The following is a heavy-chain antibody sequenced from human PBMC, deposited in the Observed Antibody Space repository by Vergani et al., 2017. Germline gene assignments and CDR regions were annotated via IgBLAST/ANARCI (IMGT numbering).Heavy chain of an antibody. CDR3: ARGSRYCTSTSRSPLNVYDI. D-gene: IGHD2-2*01. CDR1: GFTFSAYY. Sequence: QVQLVESGGGLVKPGGSLRLSCAASGFTFSAYYMSWFRQAPGKGLEWVSYISSSGNTIYNADSVKGRFTISRDNAKNSLFLRMNSLRADDTAVYYCARGSRYCTSTSRSPLNVYDIWGQGTMVTVSS. V-gene: IGHV3-11*01. CDR2: ISSSGNTI. J-gene: IGHJ3*02.